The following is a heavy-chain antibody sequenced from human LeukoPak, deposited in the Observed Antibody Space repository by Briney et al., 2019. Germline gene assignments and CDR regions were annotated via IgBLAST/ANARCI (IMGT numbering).Heavy chain of an antibody. J-gene: IGHJ3*02. CDR2: IYHSGST. D-gene: IGHD3-9*01. CDR1: GGSISSSTYY. Sequence: SETLSLTCSVSGGSISSSTYYWGWIRQPPGKGLECIGSIYHSGSTNYNPSLKSRVTISVDKSKNQFSLKLSSVTAADTAVYYCARDLNILTGSAASRGAFDIWGQGTMVTVSS. V-gene: IGHV4-39*07. CDR3: ARDLNILTGSAASRGAFDI.